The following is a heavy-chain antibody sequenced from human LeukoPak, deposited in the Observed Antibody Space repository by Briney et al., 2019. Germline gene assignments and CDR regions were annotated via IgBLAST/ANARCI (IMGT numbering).Heavy chain of an antibody. D-gene: IGHD2-15*01. CDR1: GGSMTSGSYY. CDR3: ARLIVPYYFDS. V-gene: IGHV4-61*02. J-gene: IGHJ4*02. CDR2: IYTSGSS. Sequence: SQTLSLTCTVSGGSMTSGSYYWSWIRQPAGKGLEWIGRIYTSGSSNYNPSLKSRVTISVDTSKNQFSLNLSSVTAADTAVYYCARLIVPYYFDSWGQGTLVTVSS.